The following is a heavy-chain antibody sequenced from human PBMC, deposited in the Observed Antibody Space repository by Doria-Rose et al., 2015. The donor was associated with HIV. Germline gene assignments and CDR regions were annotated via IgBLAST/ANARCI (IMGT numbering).Heavy chain of an antibody. CDR1: GFPFTSYY. CDR2: INPSDRTT. J-gene: IGHJ4*02. D-gene: IGHD6-19*01. CDR3: ARAVRNGWDELEDY. V-gene: IGHV1-46*01. Sequence: AEVQKPGASVRVSWKSSGFPFTSYYVHWVRQAPGQGLEWMGIINPSDRTTSYAQKFQGRVTLTRDTSTSTVYMELSSLRSEDSAVYYCARAVRNGWDELEDYWGQGTLVTVSS.